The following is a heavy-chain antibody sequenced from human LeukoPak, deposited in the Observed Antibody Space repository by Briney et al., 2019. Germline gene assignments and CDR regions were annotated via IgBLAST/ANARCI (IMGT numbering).Heavy chain of an antibody. V-gene: IGHV3-48*03. CDR2: ISSSGSTI. CDR1: GFTFSSYE. Sequence: GGSLRLSCATSGFTFSSYEMNWVRQAPGKGLEWVSYISSSGSTIYYADSVKGRFTISRDNAKNSLYLQMNSLRAEDTAVYYCARDDYGSGAKGDYWGQGALVTVSS. CDR3: ARDDYGSGAKGDY. D-gene: IGHD3-10*01. J-gene: IGHJ4*02.